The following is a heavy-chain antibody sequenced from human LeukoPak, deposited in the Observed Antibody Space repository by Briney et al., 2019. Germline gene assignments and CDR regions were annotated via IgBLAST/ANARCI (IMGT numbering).Heavy chain of an antibody. CDR1: GSSFSIYG. J-gene: IGHJ3*02. D-gene: IGHD3-22*01. CDR2: IRYVGGNK. V-gene: IGHV3-30*02. Sequence: GGSLRLSCAASGSSFSIYGMHWVRQAPGKGLEWGTFIRYVGGNKYYTDSVKGRFTISRDNSKNTLYLQMNSMRAEDTAVYYCAKEGGGYDSSGSDAFDIWGQGTMVTVSS. CDR3: AKEGGGYDSSGSDAFDI.